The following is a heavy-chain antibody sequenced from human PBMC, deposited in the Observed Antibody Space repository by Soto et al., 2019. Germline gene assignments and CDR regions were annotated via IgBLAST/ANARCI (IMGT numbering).Heavy chain of an antibody. CDR2: VIPVFGTS. D-gene: IGHD6-13*01. CDR3: ARGQQELVDDDDGFDV. V-gene: IGHV1-69*01. J-gene: IGHJ3*01. CDR1: EGTSSSHV. Sequence: QGKLVQSGAEVKQPGSSVKVSCRASEGTSSSHVINWVRQAPGQGLEWMGGVIPVFGTSKFAQKFRGRVTIIADDSTNTAYMELSSLRSEDTAMYYCARGQQELVDDDDGFDVWGQGTLVTVSS.